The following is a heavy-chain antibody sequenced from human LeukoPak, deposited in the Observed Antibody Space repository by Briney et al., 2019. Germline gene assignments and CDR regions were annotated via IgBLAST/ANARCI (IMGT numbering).Heavy chain of an antibody. CDR2: ISSSSSTI. Sequence: GGSLRLSCAASGFTFSSYSMTWVRQAPGKGLEWVSYISSSSSTIYYADSVKGRFTISRDNAKNSLYLQMNSLRDEDTAVYYCARDPGYSYGPNGGASDIWGQGTMVTVSS. J-gene: IGHJ3*02. V-gene: IGHV3-48*02. CDR3: ARDPGYSYGPNGGASDI. CDR1: GFTFSSYS. D-gene: IGHD5-18*01.